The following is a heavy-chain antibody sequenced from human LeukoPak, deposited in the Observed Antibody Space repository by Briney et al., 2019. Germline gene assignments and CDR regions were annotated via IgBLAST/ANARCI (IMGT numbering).Heavy chain of an antibody. CDR3: ARGGRDGYKLDY. CDR1: GYSISSGYY. D-gene: IGHD5-24*01. CDR2: IYHSGST. J-gene: IGHJ4*02. V-gene: IGHV4-38-2*02. Sequence: SETLSLTCTVSGYSISSGYYWGWIRQPPGKGLEWIGSIYHSGSTYYNPSLKSRVTISVDTSKNQFSLKLSSVTAADTAVYYCARGGRDGYKLDYWGQGTLVTVSS.